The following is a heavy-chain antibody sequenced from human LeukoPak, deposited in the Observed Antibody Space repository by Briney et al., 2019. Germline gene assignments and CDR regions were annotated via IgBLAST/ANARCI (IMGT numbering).Heavy chain of an antibody. Sequence: PSETLSLTCAVYGGSFSGYYWSWIRQPPGKGLEWIGEINHSGSTNYNPSLKSRVTISVDTSKNQFSLKLSSVTAADTAVYYCAGEWFGDLAPYWGQGTLVTVSS. V-gene: IGHV4-34*01. D-gene: IGHD3-10*01. J-gene: IGHJ4*02. CDR2: INHSGST. CDR1: GGSFSGYY. CDR3: AGEWFGDLAPY.